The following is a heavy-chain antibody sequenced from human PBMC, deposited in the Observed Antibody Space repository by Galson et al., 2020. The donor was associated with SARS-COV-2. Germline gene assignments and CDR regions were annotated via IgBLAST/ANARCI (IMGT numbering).Heavy chain of an antibody. J-gene: IGHJ4*02. Sequence: ASETLSLPCTVPGGSLTDYYWSWVRQPPGKGLEWIGYVYYRGATNYSPSLKSRVTISVDTPRNQFSLKLTSVTAADTAVYYCARTNFNSDNWYMTLWGQGTLVTVSS. CDR3: ARTNFNSDNWYMTL. V-gene: IGHV4-59*08. CDR1: GGSLTDYY. D-gene: IGHD1-20*01. CDR2: VYYRGAT.